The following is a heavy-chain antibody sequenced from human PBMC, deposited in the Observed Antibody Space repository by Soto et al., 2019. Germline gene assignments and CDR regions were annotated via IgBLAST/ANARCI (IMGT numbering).Heavy chain of an antibody. CDR2: VYSSGST. Sequence: SETLSLTCTVSGDSITSYNWNWLRQPPGKALEWIGYVYSSGSTNYNPSLKSRVTISVDTSRNQFSLKVNSVTAADTAVYYCARGLITMTCSDWGQGTLVTVSS. CDR1: GDSITSYN. CDR3: ARGLITMTCSD. V-gene: IGHV4-59*01. D-gene: IGHD3-22*01. J-gene: IGHJ4*02.